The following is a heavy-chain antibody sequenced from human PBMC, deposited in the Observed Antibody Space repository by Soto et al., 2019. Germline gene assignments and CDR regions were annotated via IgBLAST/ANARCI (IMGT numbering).Heavy chain of an antibody. CDR3: ARGVVSTGYFDY. Sequence: EVQLAESGGGLVQPGGSLRLSCAASGITFSDHYMDWVRQAPGKGLEWVGRSRDKVHSHTTEYAASVKGRFTISRGDSENSLYLQMNRLKTQDTAVYYCARGVVSTGYFDYRGQGTLVTVSS. V-gene: IGHV3-72*01. D-gene: IGHD5-12*01. CDR1: GITFSDHY. J-gene: IGHJ4*02. CDR2: SRDKVHSHTT.